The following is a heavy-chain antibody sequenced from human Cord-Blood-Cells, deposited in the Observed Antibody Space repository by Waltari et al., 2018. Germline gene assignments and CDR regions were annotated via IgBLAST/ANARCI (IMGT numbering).Heavy chain of an antibody. V-gene: IGHV1-3*01. CDR3: ARTERVWYYFDY. Sequence: QVQLVQSGAEVKKPGASVKVSCKASGYTFTSYAMHWVRQAPGQWLEWMGWINAGNGNTKYSQKFQGRVTITRDTSASTAYMELSSLRSEDTAVYYCARTERVWYYFDYWGQGTLVTVSS. CDR2: INAGNGNT. CDR1: GYTFTSYA. J-gene: IGHJ4*02. D-gene: IGHD6-19*01.